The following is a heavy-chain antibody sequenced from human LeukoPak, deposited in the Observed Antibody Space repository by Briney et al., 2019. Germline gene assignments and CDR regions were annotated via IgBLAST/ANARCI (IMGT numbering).Heavy chain of an antibody. D-gene: IGHD3-22*01. CDR3: ATDSSGYLGAFDI. CDR1: GGSISSYY. CDR2: IYYSGST. V-gene: IGHV4-59*01. Sequence: SETLSLTCTVSGGSISSYYWSWIRQPPGKGLEWIGYIYYSGSTNYTPSLKSRVTISVDTSKNQFSLKLSSVTAADTAVYYCATDSSGYLGAFDIWGQGTMVTVSS. J-gene: IGHJ3*02.